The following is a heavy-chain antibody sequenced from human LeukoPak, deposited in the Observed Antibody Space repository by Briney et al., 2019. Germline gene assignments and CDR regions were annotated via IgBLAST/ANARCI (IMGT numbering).Heavy chain of an antibody. CDR2: MNPNSGNT. V-gene: IGHV1-8*01. CDR3: ARGFREWLLAYYYYYMDV. J-gene: IGHJ6*03. Sequence: ASVKVSCKASGYTFTSYDINWVRQAAGQGLEWLGWMNPNSGNTGYAQQFQGRLTMTRDTSISTAYMELSRLKSEDTAVYYCARGFREWLLAYYYYYMDVWGKGTTVTVSS. D-gene: IGHD3-3*01. CDR1: GYTFTSYD.